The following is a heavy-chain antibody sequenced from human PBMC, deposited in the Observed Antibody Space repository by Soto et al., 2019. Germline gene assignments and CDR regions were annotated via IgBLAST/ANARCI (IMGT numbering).Heavy chain of an antibody. CDR2: IYYSGST. D-gene: IGHD3-9*01. Sequence: TSETLSLTCTVSGGSISSGGYYWSWIRQHPGKGLEWIGYIYYSGSTYYNPSLKSRVTISVDTSKNQFSLKLSSVTAADTAVYYCARVGPDILTGYSYYFDYWGQGTLVTVSS. CDR3: ARVGPDILTGYSYYFDY. CDR1: GGSISSGGYY. J-gene: IGHJ4*02. V-gene: IGHV4-31*03.